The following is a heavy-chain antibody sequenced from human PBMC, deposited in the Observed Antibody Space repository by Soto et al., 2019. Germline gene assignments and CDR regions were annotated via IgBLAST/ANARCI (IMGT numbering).Heavy chain of an antibody. V-gene: IGHV4-30-2*01. CDR2: IYLSGNT. J-gene: IGHJ5*02. CDR3: AREGYYYDSSGFFDH. D-gene: IGHD3-22*01. CDR1: GGSISSGAYS. Sequence: TSETLSLTCAVSGGSISSGAYSWNWIRQPPGKGLEWIGYIYLSGNTYQNPSLNSRATISLDRSKNQSSLRLSSVTAADTAVYYCAREGYYYDSSGFFDHWGQGALVTVSS.